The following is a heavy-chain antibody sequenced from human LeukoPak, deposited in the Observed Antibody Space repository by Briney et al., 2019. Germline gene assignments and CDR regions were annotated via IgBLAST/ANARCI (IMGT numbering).Heavy chain of an antibody. CDR2: ISVSGGST. CDR1: GFTFRSYA. CDR3: AKYGSSSWYFGFDI. Sequence: GGSLRLSCAASGFTFRSYAMSWVRQAPGKGLEWVSGISVSGGSTYYADSVKGRFTISRGNSKSTLYLQMSSLRAEDTAVYYCAKYGSSSWYFGFDIWGQGTMVTVSS. D-gene: IGHD6-13*01. V-gene: IGHV3-23*01. J-gene: IGHJ3*02.